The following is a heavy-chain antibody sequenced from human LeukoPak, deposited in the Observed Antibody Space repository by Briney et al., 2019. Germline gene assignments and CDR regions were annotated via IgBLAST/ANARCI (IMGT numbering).Heavy chain of an antibody. CDR2: ISPNSGGT. J-gene: IGHJ4*02. D-gene: IGHD3-22*01. CDR3: ARDRYYYDSSGYLFFDY. CDR1: GYTFTGYY. V-gene: IGHV1-2*02. Sequence: ASVKVSCKASGYTFTGYYMHWVRQAPGQGLEWMGWISPNSGGTNYAQKFQGRVTMTRDTSISTAYMELSRLRSDDTAVYYCARDRYYYDSSGYLFFDYWGQGTLVTVSS.